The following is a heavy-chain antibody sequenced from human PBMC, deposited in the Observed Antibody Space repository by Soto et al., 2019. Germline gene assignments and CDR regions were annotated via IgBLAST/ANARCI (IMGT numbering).Heavy chain of an antibody. CDR2: ISYDGSNK. CDR3: VRDDIGVGIDY. V-gene: IGHV3-30*03. D-gene: IGHD1-26*01. Sequence: GGSLRLSCAASGFTFSSYGMHWVRQAPGKGLEWVAVISYDGSNKYYADSVKGRFTISRDNSKNTLYLQMNSLRAEDTAVYYCVRDDIGVGIDYWGLGTLVTVS. J-gene: IGHJ4*02. CDR1: GFTFSSYG.